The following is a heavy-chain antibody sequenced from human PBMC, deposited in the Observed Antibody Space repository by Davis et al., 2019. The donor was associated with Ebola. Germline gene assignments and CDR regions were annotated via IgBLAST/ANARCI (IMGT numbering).Heavy chain of an antibody. CDR1: GGSFSGYY. J-gene: IGHJ6*02. D-gene: IGHD3-22*01. CDR2: INHSGST. V-gene: IGHV4-34*01. CDR3: ARLEYYYDSSGYYYPYYYYGMDV. Sequence: SETLSLTCAVYGGSFSGYYWSWIRQPPGKGLEWIGEINHSGSTNYNPSLKSRVTISVDTSKNQFFLKLSSVTAADTAVYYCARLEYYYDSSGYYYPYYYYGMDVWGQGTTVTVSS.